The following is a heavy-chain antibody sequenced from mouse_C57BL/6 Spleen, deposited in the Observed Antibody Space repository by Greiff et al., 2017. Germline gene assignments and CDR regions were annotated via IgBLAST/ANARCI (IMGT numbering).Heavy chain of an antibody. Sequence: QVQLQQPGAELVMPGASVKLSCKASGYTFTSYWMHWVKQRPGQGLEWIGEIDPSDSYTNYNQKFKGKSTLTVDKSSSTAYMQLSSLTSEDSAVYYCARGYYGSSYLYAMDYWGQGTSVTVSS. D-gene: IGHD1-1*01. J-gene: IGHJ4*01. V-gene: IGHV1-69*01. CDR2: IDPSDSYT. CDR3: ARGYYGSSYLYAMDY. CDR1: GYTFTSYW.